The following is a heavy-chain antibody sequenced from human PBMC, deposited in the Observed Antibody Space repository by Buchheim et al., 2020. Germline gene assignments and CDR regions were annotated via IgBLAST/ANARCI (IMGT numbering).Heavy chain of an antibody. CDR1: GLTFSRYE. CDR3: ARADFWSGTDYYYYGMDV. J-gene: IGHJ6*02. Sequence: EVQLVESGGGLIQPGGSLRLSCAVSGLTFSRYEMSWVRQAPGKGLEWVANIKQDGSEKYYVDSVKGRFTISRDNAKNSLYLQMNSLRAEDTAVYYCARADFWSGTDYYYYGMDVWGQGTT. V-gene: IGHV3-7*01. D-gene: IGHD3-3*01. CDR2: IKQDGSEK.